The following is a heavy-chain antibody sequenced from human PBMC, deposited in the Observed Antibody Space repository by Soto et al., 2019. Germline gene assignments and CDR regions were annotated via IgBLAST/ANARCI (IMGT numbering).Heavy chain of an antibody. CDR2: IYPGDSDT. D-gene: IGHD3-9*01. CDR3: ARTQTHDIFTALAY. J-gene: IGHJ4*02. CDR1: GYDFTTYW. Sequence: GESLKISCKGSGYDFTTYWIGWVRQMPGKGLEWVGIIYPGDSDTRYGPSFEGQVTISADKSISTVYLQWTSLTASDTAIYYCARTQTHDIFTALAYWGQGTLVTVST. V-gene: IGHV5-51*01.